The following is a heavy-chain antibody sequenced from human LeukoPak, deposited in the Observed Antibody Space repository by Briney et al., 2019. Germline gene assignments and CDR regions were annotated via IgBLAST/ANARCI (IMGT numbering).Heavy chain of an antibody. CDR2: INPNSGGT. Sequence: ASVKVSCKASGYTFTGYYMHWVRQAPGQGLEWMGWINPNSGGTNYAQKVQGRVTMTRDTSISTAYMELSRLRSDDTAVYYCARARDSSGWYYHYWGQGTLVTVSS. CDR3: ARARDSSGWYYHY. J-gene: IGHJ4*02. CDR1: GYTFTGYY. D-gene: IGHD6-19*01. V-gene: IGHV1-2*02.